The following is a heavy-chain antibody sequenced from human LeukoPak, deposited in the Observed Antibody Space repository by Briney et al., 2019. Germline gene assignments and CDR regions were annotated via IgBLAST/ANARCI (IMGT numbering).Heavy chain of an antibody. V-gene: IGHV3-33*01. Sequence: GRSLRLSCAASGFTFSSYGMHWVRQAPGKGLEWVAVIWYDGSNKYYADSVKGRFTISRDNSKNTLYLQMNSLRAEDTAVYYCARGGIGYCSGGSCYHGLDYWGQGTLVTVSS. CDR1: GFTFSSYG. J-gene: IGHJ4*02. CDR3: ARGGIGYCSGGSCYHGLDY. CDR2: IWYDGSNK. D-gene: IGHD2-15*01.